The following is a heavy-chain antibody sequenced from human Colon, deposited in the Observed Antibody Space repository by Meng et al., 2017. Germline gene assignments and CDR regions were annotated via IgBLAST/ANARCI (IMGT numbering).Heavy chain of an antibody. CDR1: GFTFSRYW. CDR2: INDDGTT. CDR3: ARRADCSSTSCPFDS. V-gene: IGHV3-74*01. Sequence: EVQLVESGGVFVQPGGSLRLSCEASGFTFSRYWTHWVRQASGMGLMWVSRINDDGTTVYADSVKGRFTISRDNAKSTLYLQMSSLRAEDTAVYYCARRADCSSTSCPFDSWGQGILVTVSS. J-gene: IGHJ4*02. D-gene: IGHD2-2*01.